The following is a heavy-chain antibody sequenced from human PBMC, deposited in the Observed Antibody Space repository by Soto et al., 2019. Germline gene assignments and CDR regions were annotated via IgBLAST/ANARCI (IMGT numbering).Heavy chain of an antibody. CDR2: ISYDGNNK. J-gene: IGHJ4*02. Sequence: GGSLRLSCAASGFTFSSYGMHWVRQAPGKGLEWVAVISYDGNNKYYADSVKGRFTISRDNSKNTLSLQMNSLRAEDTAVYYCAKSVYNWNDGFFDYWGQGTLVTVSS. CDR1: GFTFSSYG. CDR3: AKSVYNWNDGFFDY. V-gene: IGHV3-30*18. D-gene: IGHD1-1*01.